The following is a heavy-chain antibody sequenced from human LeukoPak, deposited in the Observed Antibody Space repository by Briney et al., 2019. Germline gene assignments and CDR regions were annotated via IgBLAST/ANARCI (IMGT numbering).Heavy chain of an antibody. J-gene: IGHJ4*02. Sequence: SETLSLTCAVSGGSFSNYYLSWIRQPPGKGLEWIGEINRSGSTNYNPSLESRVTISVDTSRNQFSLELTSVTAADTAVYYCARAPKIAVPGAPPGKNWGQGTLVTVSS. V-gene: IGHV4-34*01. CDR3: ARAPKIAVPGAPPGKN. CDR1: GGSFSNYY. D-gene: IGHD6-19*01. CDR2: INRSGST.